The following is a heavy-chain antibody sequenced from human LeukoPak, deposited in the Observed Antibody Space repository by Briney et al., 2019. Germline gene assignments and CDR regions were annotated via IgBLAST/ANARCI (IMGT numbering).Heavy chain of an antibody. Sequence: PGGSLRLSCAASGFTFSSYSMNLVRQAPGKGLDGVSSISSSSSYIYYADSVKGRFTISRDNAKDSLYLQMNSLRAEDTAVYYCARDLYTGTTGIPQWFDPWGQGTLVTVSS. D-gene: IGHD1-1*01. V-gene: IGHV3-21*01. CDR3: ARDLYTGTTGIPQWFDP. J-gene: IGHJ5*02. CDR1: GFTFSSYS. CDR2: ISSSSSYI.